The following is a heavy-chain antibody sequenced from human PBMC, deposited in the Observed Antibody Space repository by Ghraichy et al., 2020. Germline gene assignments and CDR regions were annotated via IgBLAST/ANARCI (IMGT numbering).Heavy chain of an antibody. CDR1: GFTVSSNY. CDR2: IYSGGTT. CDR3: ASESYSYYYYGMDV. D-gene: IGHD2-15*01. J-gene: IGHJ6*02. Sequence: GGSLRLSCAASGFTVSSNYMSWVRQAPGKGLEWVSVIYSGGTTYYADSVKGRFTISRDNSKNTLYLQMNSLRAEDTAVYYCASESYSYYYYGMDVWGQGTTVTVSS. V-gene: IGHV3-53*01.